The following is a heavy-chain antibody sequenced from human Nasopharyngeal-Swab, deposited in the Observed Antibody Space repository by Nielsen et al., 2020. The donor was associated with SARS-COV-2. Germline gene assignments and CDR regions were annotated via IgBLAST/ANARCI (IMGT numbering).Heavy chain of an antibody. D-gene: IGHD1-14*01. Sequence: WVRQAPGQGLEWMGWINTNTGNPTYAQGFTGRFVSSLDTSVSTAYLQISSLKAEDTAVYYCARDVPRISRYYYYYMDVWGKGTTVTVSS. V-gene: IGHV7-4-1*02. CDR3: ARDVPRISRYYYYYMDV. J-gene: IGHJ6*03. CDR2: INTNTGNP.